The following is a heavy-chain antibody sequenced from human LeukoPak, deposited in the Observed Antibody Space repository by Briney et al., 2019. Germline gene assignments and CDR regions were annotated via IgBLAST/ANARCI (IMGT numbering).Heavy chain of an antibody. D-gene: IGHD1-26*01. CDR2: ISGSGNTA. CDR1: GFTFDDYG. Sequence: GGSLRLSCAASGFTFDDYGMSWVRQAPGKGLEWVSSISGSGNTAYYADSVKGRFTLSRDNSKSTLYLQMNSLRAEDTAVYYCAKQAGYSGSYSNYWGQGTLVTVSS. J-gene: IGHJ4*02. CDR3: AKQAGYSGSYSNY. V-gene: IGHV3-23*01.